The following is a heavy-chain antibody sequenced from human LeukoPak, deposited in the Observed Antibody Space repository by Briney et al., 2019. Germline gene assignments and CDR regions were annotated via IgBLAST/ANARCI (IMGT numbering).Heavy chain of an antibody. V-gene: IGHV4-34*01. D-gene: IGHD3-16*01. CDR2: INHSGVT. Sequence: ATLSLTCALYVRSFIGYYWSCTRHPPGRGPEWIGEINHSGVTNYKPCRKSLVSIYVDTSKNQFSMMLRSEDAADTSVYYCARPAKPLYTGSLYEPFDIWGQGTMVTVSS. J-gene: IGHJ3*02. CDR3: ARPAKPLYTGSLYEPFDI. CDR1: VRSFIGYY.